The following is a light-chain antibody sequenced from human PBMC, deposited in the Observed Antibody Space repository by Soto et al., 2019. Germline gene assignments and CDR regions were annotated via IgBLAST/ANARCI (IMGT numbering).Light chain of an antibody. CDR1: QSVSNN. Sequence: EIMMTQSPATLSVSPGERATLSCRASQSVSNNLAWYQQKPGQAPRLLIYYASSRATGVPARFSGSGSGTEFTLTISSLQSEDFALYYCQQYNNWPPITFGQGTRLEIK. V-gene: IGKV3-15*01. CDR2: YAS. J-gene: IGKJ5*01. CDR3: QQYNNWPPIT.